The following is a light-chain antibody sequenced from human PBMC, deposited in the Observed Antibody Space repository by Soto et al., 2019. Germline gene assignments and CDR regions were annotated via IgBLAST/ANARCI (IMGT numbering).Light chain of an antibody. CDR2: EVN. CDR3: SSYSPTSPLV. V-gene: IGLV2-14*01. J-gene: IGLJ1*01. CDR1: SSDVGGYDY. Sequence: QSALTQPASVSGSPGQSVTISCTGASSDVGGYDYVSWYQQHPGKAPKLILYEVNNRPSGVSNHFSGSKSGNPASLIISVLQADDEADYYCSSYSPTSPLVFGSGTKLTVL.